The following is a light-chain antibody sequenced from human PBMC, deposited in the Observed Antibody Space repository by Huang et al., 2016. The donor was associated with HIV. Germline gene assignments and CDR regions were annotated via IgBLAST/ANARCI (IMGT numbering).Light chain of an antibody. J-gene: IGKJ1*01. CDR3: QQTFNIPWT. CDR1: QNISRY. Sequence: DIQMTQSPSSLSASVRDRVTITCRASQNISRYLNWYQQKPGKAPKLLIYTASSLQTGVPSRFSGSGSVTDFNITISSLQPEDFATYSCQQTFNIPWTFGQGTKVEIK. CDR2: TAS. V-gene: IGKV1-39*01.